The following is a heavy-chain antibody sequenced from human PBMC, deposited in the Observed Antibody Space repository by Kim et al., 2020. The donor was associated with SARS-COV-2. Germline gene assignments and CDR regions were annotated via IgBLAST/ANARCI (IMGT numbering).Heavy chain of an antibody. CDR1: GYTFTGYY. Sequence: ASVKVSCKASGYTFTGYYMHWVRQAPGQGLEWMGWINPNSGGTNYAQKFQSRVTMTRDTSISTAYMELSRLRSDDTAVYYCARDSSGYYQIDYWGQGTLVTVSS. V-gene: IGHV1-2*02. CDR2: INPNSGGT. CDR3: ARDSSGYYQIDY. D-gene: IGHD3-22*01. J-gene: IGHJ4*02.